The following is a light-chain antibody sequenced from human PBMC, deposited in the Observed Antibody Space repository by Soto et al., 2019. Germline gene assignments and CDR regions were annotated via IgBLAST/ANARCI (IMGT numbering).Light chain of an antibody. CDR3: QQYYSTPQT. J-gene: IGKJ1*01. Sequence: DIVMTQSPYSVTVSLGERATMNCRSSQSVLYSSNNKNYLAWYQHKQGQPPKLLXYWASTRESGVPDRFSGSVSGTDCTLTISSLKAEDVAVYYCQQYYSTPQTFGQGTKVDIK. V-gene: IGKV4-1*01. CDR2: WAS. CDR1: QSVLYSSNNKNY.